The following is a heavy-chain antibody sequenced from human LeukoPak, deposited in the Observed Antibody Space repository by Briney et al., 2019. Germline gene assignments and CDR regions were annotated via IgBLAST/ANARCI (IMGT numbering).Heavy chain of an antibody. J-gene: IGHJ4*02. Sequence: PGGSLRLSCAASGFRFSDFTMTWVRQAPGKGPEWVSVIYGGGSTYYADSVKGRFTISRDNSKNTLYLQMNSLRAEDTAVYYCAREPYDYSNYNLDYWGQGTLVTVSS. V-gene: IGHV3-66*01. D-gene: IGHD4-11*01. CDR2: IYGGGST. CDR1: GFRFSDFT. CDR3: AREPYDYSNYNLDY.